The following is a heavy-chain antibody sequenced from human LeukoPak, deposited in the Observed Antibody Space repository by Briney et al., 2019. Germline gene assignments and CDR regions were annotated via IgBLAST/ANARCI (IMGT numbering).Heavy chain of an antibody. J-gene: IGHJ3*02. Sequence: PSETLSLTCTVSGGSISSDYWSWIRQPPGKGLEWIGHIYHSGNTNYNPSLNSRVTISQDSSQNQISLELSSVTAADTAVFYCARHAGYYDSSGYYYDAFDIWGQGTMVTVSS. V-gene: IGHV4-59*08. D-gene: IGHD3-22*01. CDR1: GGSISSDY. CDR3: ARHAGYYDSSGYYYDAFDI. CDR2: IYHSGNT.